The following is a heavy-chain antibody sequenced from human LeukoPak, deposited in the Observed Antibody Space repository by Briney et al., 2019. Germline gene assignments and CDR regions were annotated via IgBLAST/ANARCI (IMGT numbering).Heavy chain of an antibody. V-gene: IGHV4-34*01. CDR1: GGSFSGYY. J-gene: IGHJ4*02. CDR2: INHSGST. Sequence: SETLSLTCAVYGGSFSGYYWSWIRQPPGEGLEWIGEINHSGSTNYNPSLKSRVTISVDTSKNQFSLKLSSVTAADTAVYYCASMATISPDYFDYWGQGTLVTVSS. D-gene: IGHD5-24*01. CDR3: ASMATISPDYFDY.